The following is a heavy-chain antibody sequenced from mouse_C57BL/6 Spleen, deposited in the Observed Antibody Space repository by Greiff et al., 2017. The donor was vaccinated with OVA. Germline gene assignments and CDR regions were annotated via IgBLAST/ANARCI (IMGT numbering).Heavy chain of an antibody. CDR1: GLTVMYYV. D-gene: IGHD4-1*01. CDR2: ISSGSSTI. V-gene: IGHV5-17*01. J-gene: IGHJ2*01. Sequence: EVQLVESGGGLVKPGGSLKLSCAASGLTVMYYVMHWVRQAPEKGLEWVAYISSGSSTIYYADTVKGRFTISRDNAKNTLFLQMTSLRSEDTAMYYCAKTGTGYFDYWGQGTTLTVSS. CDR3: AKTGTGYFDY.